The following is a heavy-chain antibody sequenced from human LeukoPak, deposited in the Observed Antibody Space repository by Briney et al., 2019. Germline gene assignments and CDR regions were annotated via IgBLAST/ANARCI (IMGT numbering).Heavy chain of an antibody. CDR3: AKTYVSDFWSGLGI. CDR1: GYTFTSYG. V-gene: IGHV1-18*01. Sequence: GASVKVSCKASGYTFTSYGLSWVRQAPGQGLEWMGWISAYNGNTNYAQKLQGRVTMTTDTSTSTAYMELRSLRSDDTAVYYCAKTYVSDFWSGLGIWGQGTMVTVSS. J-gene: IGHJ3*02. CDR2: ISAYNGNT. D-gene: IGHD3-3*01.